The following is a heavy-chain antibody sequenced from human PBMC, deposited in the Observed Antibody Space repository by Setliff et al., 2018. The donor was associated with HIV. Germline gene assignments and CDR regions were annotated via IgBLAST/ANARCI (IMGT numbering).Heavy chain of an antibody. CDR1: GFSISSRYY. CDR2: IYHTGSP. V-gene: IGHV4-38-2*02. D-gene: IGHD3-22*01. CDR3: ARDVLDLVISVYGF. J-gene: IGHJ4*02. Sequence: ETLSLTCDVSGFSISSRYYWGWIRQSPGKGLEWIGNIYHTGSPYYNPSLNDRATISLDTSKNQFSLTLNSVTAADTAVYYCARDVLDLVISVYGFWGQGIPVTVSS.